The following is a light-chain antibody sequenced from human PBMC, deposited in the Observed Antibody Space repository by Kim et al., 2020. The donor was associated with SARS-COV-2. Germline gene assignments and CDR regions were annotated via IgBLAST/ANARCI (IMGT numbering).Light chain of an antibody. CDR1: SLRRNF. CDR3: RSRVGYNYHHV. CDR2: GRN. V-gene: IGLV3-19*01. Sequence: SSELTQDPTVSVALGQTVRITCQGDSLRRNFANWYRQKPGQAPFLVFYGRNFRPSAIPDRFSGSNSENTASLTISGVQAEDEADYYCRSRVGYNYHHVF. J-gene: IGLJ1*01.